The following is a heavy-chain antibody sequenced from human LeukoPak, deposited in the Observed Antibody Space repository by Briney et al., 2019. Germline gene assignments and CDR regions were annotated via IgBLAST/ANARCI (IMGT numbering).Heavy chain of an antibody. CDR3: ARDGGSGILD. V-gene: IGHV3-21*01. D-gene: IGHD3-10*01. CDR1: GFTFSSYS. Sequence: GGSLRLSCAASGFTFSSYSMNWVRQAPGKGLEWVSSISSSSSYIYYADSVKGRFTISRDNAKNSLSLLMNSLRAEDTAVYYCARDGGSGILDWGQGTVDTVSS. J-gene: IGHJ4*02. CDR2: ISSSSSYI.